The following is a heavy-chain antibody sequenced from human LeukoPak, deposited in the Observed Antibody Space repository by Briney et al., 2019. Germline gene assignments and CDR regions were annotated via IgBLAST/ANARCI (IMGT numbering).Heavy chain of an antibody. Sequence: GGSLRLSCAASGFTFSSYSMNWVRQAPGKGLEWVSSISSSSSYIYYADSVKGRFTISRDNAKNSLYLQMNSLRAEDTAVYYCAKYHYGSGTSLGYWGQGTLVTVSS. D-gene: IGHD3-10*01. V-gene: IGHV3-21*01. CDR3: AKYHYGSGTSLGY. CDR1: GFTFSSYS. J-gene: IGHJ4*02. CDR2: ISSSSSYI.